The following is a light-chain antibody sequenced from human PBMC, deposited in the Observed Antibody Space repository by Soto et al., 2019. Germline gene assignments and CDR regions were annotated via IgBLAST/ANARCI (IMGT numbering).Light chain of an antibody. V-gene: IGKV3-15*01. Sequence: ETVMTQSPATLSVSPGERATLSCRASQSVSSNLAWYQQKPGQAPRLLIYGASSRATGSPARFSGSGSGTRFTLTISNLQSEDFAVYYCQQYDNWPGTFGQGTKLEIK. CDR1: QSVSSN. J-gene: IGKJ2*01. CDR2: GAS. CDR3: QQYDNWPGT.